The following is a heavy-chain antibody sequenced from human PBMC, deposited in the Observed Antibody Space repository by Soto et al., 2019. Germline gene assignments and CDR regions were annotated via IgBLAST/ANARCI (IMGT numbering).Heavy chain of an antibody. CDR3: ARDLPPFCSNGVCYADF. Sequence: GGSLRLSCAAAGFTFSNYVMSWLRQAPGQGLEWVSSISDSGGSTYYADSVNGRFTISRDKSKNTLYLQMNSLRAEDTATYFCARDLPPFCSNGVCYADFWGQGTLVTVS. V-gene: IGHV3-23*01. J-gene: IGHJ4*02. CDR2: ISDSGGST. D-gene: IGHD2-8*01. CDR1: GFTFSNYV.